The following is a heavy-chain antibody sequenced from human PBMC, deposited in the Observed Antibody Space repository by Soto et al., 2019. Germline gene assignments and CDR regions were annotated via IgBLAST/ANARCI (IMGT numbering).Heavy chain of an antibody. CDR2: ISSSSSTI. V-gene: IGHV3-48*02. D-gene: IGHD4-17*01. CDR1: GFTFSSYS. CDR3: ARDRATVTWYYFDY. J-gene: IGHJ4*02. Sequence: EVQLVESGGGLVQPGGSLRLSCAASGFTFSSYSMNWVRQAPGKGLEWVSYISSSSSTIYYADSVKGRFTISRDNAKNSLYLQMNSLRDEDTAVYYCARDRATVTWYYFDYWGQGTLVTVSS.